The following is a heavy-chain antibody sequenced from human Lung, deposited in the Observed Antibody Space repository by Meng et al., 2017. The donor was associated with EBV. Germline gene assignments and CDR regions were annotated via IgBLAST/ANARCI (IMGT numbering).Heavy chain of an antibody. CDR3: ARSTFDY. CDR1: GGSFSGSFSGYY. V-gene: IGHV4-34*01. D-gene: IGHD1-26*01. Sequence: QVQLQQWGAGLLKPSETLSLTCAVYGGSFSGSFSGYYWSWIRQAPGKGLEWIGEINDSGSTDYNPSLKSRLTISVDRSKSQFSLELSSVTAADMAVYYCARSTFDYWGQGTLVTVSS. J-gene: IGHJ4*02. CDR2: INDSGST.